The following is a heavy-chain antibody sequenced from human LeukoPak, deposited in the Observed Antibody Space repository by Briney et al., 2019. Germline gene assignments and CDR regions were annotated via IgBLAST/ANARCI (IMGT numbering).Heavy chain of an antibody. D-gene: IGHD6-25*01. CDR3: ARLRSSGTPYQRHTYYFYGMDV. Sequence: ASVKVSCKASGYTFTSYGISWVRQAPGQGLEWMGWIIAYNGNTNYAQKLQGRVTMTTDTSTSTAYMELRSLRSDDTAVYYCARLRSSGTPYQRHTYYFYGMDVWGQGTTVTVSS. V-gene: IGHV1-18*01. CDR2: IIAYNGNT. J-gene: IGHJ6*02. CDR1: GYTFTSYG.